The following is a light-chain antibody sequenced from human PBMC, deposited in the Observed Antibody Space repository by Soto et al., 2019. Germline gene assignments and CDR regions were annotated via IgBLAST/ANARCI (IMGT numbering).Light chain of an antibody. CDR3: HHYGSTPWT. Sequence: EIVLTQSPGTLSLSPEEGGTLSCRASHSVCSRCLAWYQQKPGQAPRLLIFGASSRATGIPDTFSGSGSGTDFTLTISRLEPEDSAVYYCHHYGSTPWTFGQGTKVEI. J-gene: IGKJ1*01. CDR2: GAS. CDR1: HSVCSRC. V-gene: IGKV3-20*01.